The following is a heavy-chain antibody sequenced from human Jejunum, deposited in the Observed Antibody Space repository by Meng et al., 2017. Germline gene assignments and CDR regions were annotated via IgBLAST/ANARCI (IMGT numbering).Heavy chain of an antibody. CDR1: GGSISGYF. Sequence: QAQLEHWGAGLLKPSGTLSLTCAVYGGSISGYFWSWIRQAPGEGLEWVGEFTRGGTTNYNPSLKSRVTISADTSKNQFSLTLSSVSAADTAVYYCARHEVDFDNWGQGTLVTVSS. CDR3: ARHEVDFDN. D-gene: IGHD1-26*01. V-gene: IGHV4-34*02. CDR2: FTRGGTT. J-gene: IGHJ4*02.